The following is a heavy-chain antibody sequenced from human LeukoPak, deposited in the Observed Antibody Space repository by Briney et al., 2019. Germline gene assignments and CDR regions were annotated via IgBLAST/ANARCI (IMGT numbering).Heavy chain of an antibody. V-gene: IGHV1-2*02. CDR2: INPNSGGT. J-gene: IGHJ4*02. Sequence: GASVKVSCKASGYTFTGYYMHWVRQAPGQGLEWMGWINPNSGGTNYAQKFQGRVTMTRDTSISTAYMELSRLRSDDTAVYYCARDTHLIVVVPAAIDYWGQGTLVTISS. D-gene: IGHD2-2*01. CDR3: ARDTHLIVVVPAAIDY. CDR1: GYTFTGYY.